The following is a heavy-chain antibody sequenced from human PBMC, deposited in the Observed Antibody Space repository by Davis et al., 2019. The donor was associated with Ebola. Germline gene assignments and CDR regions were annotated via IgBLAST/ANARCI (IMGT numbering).Heavy chain of an antibody. Sequence: PGGSLRLSCAGSGFAFGDYAMHWVRQPPGKGLEWISLISWDGANTFYADSVKGRFTISRDNAKNSVYLQMNSLRAEDTAVYYCARTVDCDFWGQGSLVTVSS. D-gene: IGHD4-11*01. CDR1: GFAFGDYA. CDR2: ISWDGANT. J-gene: IGHJ4*02. CDR3: ARTVDCDF. V-gene: IGHV3-43D*03.